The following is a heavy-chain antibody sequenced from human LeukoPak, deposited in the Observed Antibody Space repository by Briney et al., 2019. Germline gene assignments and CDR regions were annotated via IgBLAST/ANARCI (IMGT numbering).Heavy chain of an antibody. J-gene: IGHJ4*02. D-gene: IGHD6-13*01. CDR3: ARGRGIAAAGPHFDY. V-gene: IGHV1-3*01. CDR1: GYTFTSYA. CDR2: INAGNGNT. Sequence: ASVKVSCKASGYTFTSYAMHWVRQAPGQRLEWMGWINAGNGNTKYSQKFQGRVTITRDTSASTAYMELSSLRSEDTAVYYCARGRGIAAAGPHFDYWGQGTLVTVSS.